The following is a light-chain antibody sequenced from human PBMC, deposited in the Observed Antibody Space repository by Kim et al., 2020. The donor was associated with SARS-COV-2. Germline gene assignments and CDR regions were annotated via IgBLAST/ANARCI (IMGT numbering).Light chain of an antibody. CDR1: SSNIGSNY. CDR2: RNN. Sequence: ELTQPPSASGTPGQRVTISCSGSSSNIGSNYVYWYQQLPGTAPKLLIYRNNQRPSGVPDRFSGSKSGTSASLAISGLRSEDEADYYCATWDDSLSGRVFGGGTQLTVL. CDR3: ATWDDSLSGRV. J-gene: IGLJ3*02. V-gene: IGLV1-47*01.